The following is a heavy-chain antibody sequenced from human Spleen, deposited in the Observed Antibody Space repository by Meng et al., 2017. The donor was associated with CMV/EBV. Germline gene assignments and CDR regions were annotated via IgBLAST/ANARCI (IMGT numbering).Heavy chain of an antibody. CDR2: INHSGST. Sequence: GSLRLSCAVYGGSFSGYYWSWIRQPPGKGLEWIGEINHSGSTNYNPSLKSRVTISVDTSKNQFSLKLSSVTAADTAVYYCARSTIVVVPAAIDGYFQHWGQGTLVTVSS. CDR1: GGSFSGYY. J-gene: IGHJ1*01. D-gene: IGHD2-2*01. CDR3: ARSTIVVVPAAIDGYFQH. V-gene: IGHV4-34*01.